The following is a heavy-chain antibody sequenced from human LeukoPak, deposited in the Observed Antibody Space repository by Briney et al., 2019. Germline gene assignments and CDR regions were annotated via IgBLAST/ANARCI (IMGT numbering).Heavy chain of an antibody. J-gene: IGHJ3*02. V-gene: IGHV4-38-2*01. CDR1: GYSISSGYY. CDR2: INHSGST. D-gene: IGHD1-1*01. Sequence: SETLSLTCAVSGYSISSGYYWGWIRQPPGKGLEWIGSINHSGSTHYNPSLKSRVTISIYTSKNQFSLKLSSVTAADTAVYYCARQFGVEIWGQGTMVTVSS. CDR3: ARQFGVEI.